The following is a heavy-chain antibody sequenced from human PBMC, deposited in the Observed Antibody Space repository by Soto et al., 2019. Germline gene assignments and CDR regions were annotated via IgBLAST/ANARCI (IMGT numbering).Heavy chain of an antibody. J-gene: IGHJ5*02. V-gene: IGHV1-18*01. CDR2: ISAYNGNT. CDR3: ARAGVLLGRYQGFDP. D-gene: IGHD2-15*01. Sequence: QVQLVQSGAEVKKPGASVKVSCKASGYTFTSYGISWVRQAPGQGLEWMGWISAYNGNTNYAQKISGRVTITTDTDKSTDYMELKSLSSDATDVYYCARAGVLLGRYQGFDPWGQGTLVTVSS. CDR1: GYTFTSYG.